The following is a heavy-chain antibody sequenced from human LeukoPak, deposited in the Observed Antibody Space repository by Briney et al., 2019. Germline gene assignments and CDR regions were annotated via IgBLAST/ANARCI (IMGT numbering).Heavy chain of an antibody. CDR2: IIPIFGTA. CDR1: GGTFSSYA. J-gene: IGHJ4*02. Sequence: SVKVSCKASGGTFSSYAISWVRQAPGQGLEWMGGIIPIFGTANYAQKFQGRVTITADESTSTAYMELSSLRSEDTAVYYCARDKSSGWYSGDLDYWGQGTLVTVSS. CDR3: ARDKSSGWYSGDLDY. V-gene: IGHV1-69*13. D-gene: IGHD6-19*01.